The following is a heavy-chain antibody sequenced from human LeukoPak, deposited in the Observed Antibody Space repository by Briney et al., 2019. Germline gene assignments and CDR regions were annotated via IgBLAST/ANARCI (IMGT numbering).Heavy chain of an antibody. CDR1: GFTVSSYW. CDR3: ARVYYYSMDV. Sequence: GGSLRLSCAASGFTVSSYWMSWVRQAPGKGLEWVANIRQDGSERYNVDSVKGRFTIARDNAKNSLYLQMNSLRAEDTAVYYCARVYYYSMDVWGQGTTVTVSS. J-gene: IGHJ6*02. CDR2: IRQDGSER. V-gene: IGHV3-7*05.